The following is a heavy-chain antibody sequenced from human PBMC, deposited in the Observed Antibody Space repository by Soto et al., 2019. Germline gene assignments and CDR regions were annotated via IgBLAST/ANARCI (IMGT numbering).Heavy chain of an antibody. V-gene: IGHV3-30-3*01. J-gene: IGHJ2*01. CDR3: ARPLWRDDYNWGYFEF. D-gene: IGHD4-4*01. CDR2: ISYDGSNK. Sequence: QVQLVESGGGVVQPGRSLRLSCAASGFTFSNYAMHWVRQAPGKGLEWVAVISYDGSNKYYADSVKGRFTISRDNSKKALYLQRNSVRAEDTAVYYCARPLWRDDYNWGYFEFWGRGTLVTVSS. CDR1: GFTFSNYA.